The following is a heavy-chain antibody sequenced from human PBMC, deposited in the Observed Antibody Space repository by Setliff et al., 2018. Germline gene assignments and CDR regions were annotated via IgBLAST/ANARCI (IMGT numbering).Heavy chain of an antibody. D-gene: IGHD1-26*01. CDR2: VYSNVGT. Sequence: SETLSLPCTVSGGSINNYYWSWIRQPAGKGLEWIGRVYSNVGTNFNPSLKSRVTMSVDASKNQISLKLMSVTAADTAVYYCASRNSDGGPEYFQHWGQGALVTVSS. J-gene: IGHJ1*01. V-gene: IGHV4-4*07. CDR1: GGSINNYY. CDR3: ASRNSDGGPEYFQH.